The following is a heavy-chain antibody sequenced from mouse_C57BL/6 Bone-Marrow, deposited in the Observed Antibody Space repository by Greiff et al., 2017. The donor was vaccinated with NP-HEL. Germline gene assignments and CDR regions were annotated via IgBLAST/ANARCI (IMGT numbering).Heavy chain of an antibody. CDR3: ASLTTVGNWYFDV. Sequence: VQLQQSGAELARPGASVKLSCKASGYTFTSYGISWVKQRPGQGLEWIGEIYPRSGNTYYNEKFKGKATLTADKSSSTAYMELRSLTSEDSAVYFCASLTTVGNWYFDVWGTGTTVTVSS. J-gene: IGHJ1*03. CDR2: IYPRSGNT. CDR1: GYTFTSYG. V-gene: IGHV1-81*01. D-gene: IGHD1-1*01.